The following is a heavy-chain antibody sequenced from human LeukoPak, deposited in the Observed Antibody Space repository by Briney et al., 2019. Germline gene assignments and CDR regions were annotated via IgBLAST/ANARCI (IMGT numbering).Heavy chain of an antibody. CDR2: ISYDAAVK. CDR1: GFTFSSYA. D-gene: IGHD2-21*02. CDR3: ARDFSTWYSIDY. J-gene: IGHJ4*02. V-gene: IGHV3-30-3*01. Sequence: GGSLRLSCAASGFTFSSYAMHWVRQAPGKGLEWVAVISYDAAVKFYADSVRGRFTVSRDNSRNTLSLQMNSLRPDDTAVYYCARDFSTWYSIDYWGRGTLVTVSS.